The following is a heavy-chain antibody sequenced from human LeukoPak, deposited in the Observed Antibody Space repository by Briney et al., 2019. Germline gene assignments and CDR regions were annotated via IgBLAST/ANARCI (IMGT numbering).Heavy chain of an antibody. V-gene: IGHV3-66*01. D-gene: IGHD4-17*01. CDR1: GFTVSGKY. Sequence: GGSLRLSCAASGFTVSGKYINWVRQAPGKGLEWVSLIYGSTSADYADSVKGRFTISRDNSMNTVYLQMNSLRAEDTAIYYSARLNFGDDYWGRGTLVAVSS. CDR3: ARLNFGDDY. CDR2: IYGSTSA. J-gene: IGHJ4*02.